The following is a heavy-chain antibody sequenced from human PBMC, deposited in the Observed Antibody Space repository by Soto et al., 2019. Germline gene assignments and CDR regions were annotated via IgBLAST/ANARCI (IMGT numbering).Heavy chain of an antibody. J-gene: IGHJ5*02. CDR3: ARAVADSWFDP. V-gene: IGHV3-33*01. D-gene: IGHD2-15*01. CDR2: IWYDGSNK. CDR1: GFTFSSYG. Sequence: QVQLVESGGGVVQPGRSLRLSCAASGFTFSSYGMHWVRQAPGKGLEWVAVIWYDGSNKYYADSVKGRFTISRDNSKNTLYLLMNSLRAEDTAVYYCARAVADSWFDPWGQGTLVTVSS.